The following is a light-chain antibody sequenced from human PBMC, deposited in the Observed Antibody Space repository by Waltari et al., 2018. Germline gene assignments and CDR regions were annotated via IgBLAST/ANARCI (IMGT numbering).Light chain of an antibody. CDR3: QSADIDGLYVV. J-gene: IGLJ2*01. Sequence: SSELTQPPSVSVSPGQTARIPCSGDALPQQSVYGYQQKTGQAPVQVMAKDIERPSGIPGRFSCSNSGTTVTLIITGVQAEDEADYYCQSADIDGLYVVFGSGTKLTVL. CDR2: KDI. V-gene: IGLV3-25*03. CDR1: ALPQQS.